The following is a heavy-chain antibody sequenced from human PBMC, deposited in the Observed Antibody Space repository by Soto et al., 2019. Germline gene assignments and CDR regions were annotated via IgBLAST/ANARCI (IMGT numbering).Heavy chain of an antibody. J-gene: IGHJ5*02. CDR2: ISYTGST. D-gene: IGHD3-3*01. CDR3: ARLRATNYDFWSGPPPTSAIDP. CDR1: GGSISNYH. Sequence: SETLSLTCSVSGGSISNYHWSWIRQPPGKGLEWIGYISYTGSTNYSPSLKSRVTMLLATSKKQFSLKLSSVTAADTAVYYCARLRATNYDFWSGPPPTSAIDPWGQGTLVTVSS. V-gene: IGHV4-59*08.